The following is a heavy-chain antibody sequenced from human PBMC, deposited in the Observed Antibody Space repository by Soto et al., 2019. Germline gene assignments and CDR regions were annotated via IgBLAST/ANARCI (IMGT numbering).Heavy chain of an antibody. CDR1: GGSISSSNW. D-gene: IGHD3-10*01. CDR2: IYHSGST. V-gene: IGHV4-4*02. Sequence: PSETRPLTCAVSGGSISSSNWWRWVRQPPGKGLEWIGEIYHSGSTNYNPSLKSRLTISLDKSKDQFSLKLTSVPAADTAVYDCAGSIREGFVFDPWGQGSLVTVSS. CDR3: AGSIREGFVFDP. J-gene: IGHJ5*02.